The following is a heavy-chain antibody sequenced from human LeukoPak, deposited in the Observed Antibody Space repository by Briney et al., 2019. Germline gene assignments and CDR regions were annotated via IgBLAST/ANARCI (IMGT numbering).Heavy chain of an antibody. D-gene: IGHD3-22*01. CDR3: ASHDSSGMDVGDVFDI. J-gene: IGHJ3*02. CDR1: GGSISSYY. Sequence: SETLSLTCTVSGGSISSYYWSWIRQPPGEGVEWIGYIYYSGSTNYNPSLKSRVTISVDTSKNQFSLKLSSVTAADTAVYYCASHDSSGMDVGDVFDIWGQGTMVTVSS. CDR2: IYYSGST. V-gene: IGHV4-59*01.